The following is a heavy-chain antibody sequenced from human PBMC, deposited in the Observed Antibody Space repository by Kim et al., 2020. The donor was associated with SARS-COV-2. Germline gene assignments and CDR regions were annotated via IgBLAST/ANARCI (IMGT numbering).Heavy chain of an antibody. CDR3: ARDLVAADIPFDY. J-gene: IGHJ4*02. V-gene: IGHV1-18*01. D-gene: IGHD2-15*01. Sequence: YARKLQGRVTMTTDTSTSTAYMELRSLRSDDTAVYYCARDLVAADIPFDYWGQGTLVTVSS.